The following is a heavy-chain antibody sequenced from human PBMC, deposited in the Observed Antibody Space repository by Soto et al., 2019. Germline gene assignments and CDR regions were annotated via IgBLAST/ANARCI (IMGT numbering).Heavy chain of an antibody. CDR1: GFTFDDYA. J-gene: IGHJ4*02. D-gene: IGHD3-9*01. CDR3: AKGETVLRYFDWLSLPDY. Sequence: VESGGGLVQPGRSLRLSCAASGFTFDDYAMHWVRQAPGKGLEWVSGISWNSGSIGYADSVKGRFTISRDNAKNSLYLQMNSLRAEDTALYYCAKGETVLRYFDWLSLPDYWGQGTLVTVSS. V-gene: IGHV3-9*01. CDR2: ISWNSGSI.